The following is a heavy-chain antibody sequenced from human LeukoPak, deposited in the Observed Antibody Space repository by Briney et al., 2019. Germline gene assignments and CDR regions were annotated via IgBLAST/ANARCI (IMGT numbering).Heavy chain of an antibody. D-gene: IGHD5-18*01. CDR3: AKDLRGYSYGAFDY. CDR1: GFTFDDYA. J-gene: IGHJ4*01. CDR2: ISWNSGSI. Sequence: GGSLRLSCAASGFTFDDYAMHWVRQAPGKGLEWVSGISWNSGSIGYADSVKGRFTISRDNAKNSLYLQMNSLRAEDTALYYCAKDLRGYSYGAFDYWGHGTLVTVSS. V-gene: IGHV3-9*01.